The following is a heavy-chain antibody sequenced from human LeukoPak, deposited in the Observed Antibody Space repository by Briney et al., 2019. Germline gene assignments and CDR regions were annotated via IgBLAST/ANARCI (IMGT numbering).Heavy chain of an antibody. CDR1: GGSISSSNW. D-gene: IGHD6-13*01. Sequence: SETLSLTCAVSGGSISSSNWWSWVSQPPGKGLEWIGEIYHSGSTNYNPSLKSRVTISVDKSKNQFSLKLSSVTAADTAVYYCARASRHSSSWYGYFDYWGQGTLVTVSS. J-gene: IGHJ4*02. V-gene: IGHV4-4*02. CDR2: IYHSGST. CDR3: ARASRHSSSWYGYFDY.